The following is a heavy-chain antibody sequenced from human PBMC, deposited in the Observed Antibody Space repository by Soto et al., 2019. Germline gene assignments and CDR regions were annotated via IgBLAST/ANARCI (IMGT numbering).Heavy chain of an antibody. Sequence: ASVKVSCKASGYTFTSYGISWVRQAPGQGLEWMGWISAYNGNANYAQKLQGRVTMTTDTSTSTAYMELRSRRSDDAAVYYCWLYRQKCAENRALYCYWGQGTLVTVSS. CDR1: GYTFTSYG. CDR3: WLYRQKCAENRALYCY. D-gene: IGHD3-22*01. J-gene: IGHJ4*02. CDR2: ISAYNGNA. V-gene: IGHV1-18*01.